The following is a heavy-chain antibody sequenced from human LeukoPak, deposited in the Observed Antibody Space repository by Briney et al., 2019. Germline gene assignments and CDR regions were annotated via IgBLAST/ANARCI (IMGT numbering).Heavy chain of an antibody. J-gene: IGHJ4*02. CDR1: GYTLTDLS. Sequence: ASVKVSCKVSGYTLTDLSMHWVRQAPGKGLEWMGGFDPEDGETIYAQKFQGRVTMTEDTSTDTAYMELSSLRSEETAVYYCATERGGYGEGSPTYSLDYWGQGTLVTVSS. CDR2: FDPEDGET. V-gene: IGHV1-24*01. D-gene: IGHD3-10*01. CDR3: ATERGGYGEGSPTYSLDY.